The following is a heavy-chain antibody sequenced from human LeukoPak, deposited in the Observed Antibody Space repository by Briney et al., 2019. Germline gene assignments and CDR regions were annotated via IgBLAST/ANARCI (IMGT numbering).Heavy chain of an antibody. V-gene: IGHV3-23*01. CDR1: GFTFSSYA. CDR2: ISGSGGST. J-gene: IGHJ5*02. D-gene: IGHD5/OR15-5a*01. Sequence: GGSLRLSCAASGFTFSSYAMSWVRQAPGKGLEWVSAISGSGGSTYYADSVKGRFTISRDNSKNTLYLQMNSLRAEDTAVYYCARDILVYRWFDPWGQGTLVTVSS. CDR3: ARDILVYRWFDP.